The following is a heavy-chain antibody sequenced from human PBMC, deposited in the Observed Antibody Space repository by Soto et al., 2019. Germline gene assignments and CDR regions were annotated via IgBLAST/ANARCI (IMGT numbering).Heavy chain of an antibody. CDR2: IRTRSSDYAT. V-gene: IGHV3-73*02. D-gene: IGHD2-2*01. Sequence: EVQLVESGGGLVLPGESLKLSCAASGFAFNGFALHRIRQAPGKRLEWLGRIRTRSSDYATEYGASVRGRFTISRDDSQKTAYLQMKSMETEDTAMYYCARLRTSWANDAFDVWGLGTLVIVSS. CDR3: ARLRTSWANDAFDV. J-gene: IGHJ3*01. CDR1: GFAFNGFA.